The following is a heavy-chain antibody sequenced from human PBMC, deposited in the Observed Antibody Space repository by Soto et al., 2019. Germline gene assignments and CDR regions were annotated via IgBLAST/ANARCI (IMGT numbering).Heavy chain of an antibody. J-gene: IGHJ4*02. CDR2: INHSGST. V-gene: IGHV4-34*01. Sequence: SETLSLTCAVYGGSFSGYYWSWIRQPPGKGLEWIGEINHSGSTNYNPSLKSRVTISVDTSKNQFSLKLSSVTAADTAVYYCARGYGDYRFDDWGQGTPVTVSS. CDR1: GGSFSGYY. D-gene: IGHD4-17*01. CDR3: ARGYGDYRFDD.